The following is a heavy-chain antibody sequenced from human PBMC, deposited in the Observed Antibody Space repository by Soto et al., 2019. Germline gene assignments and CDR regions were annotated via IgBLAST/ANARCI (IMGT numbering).Heavy chain of an antibody. CDR3: STSGYGGFDY. CDR1: GFDFTTTW. J-gene: IGHJ4*02. D-gene: IGHD5-12*01. CDR2: IKSKNDGGTL. Sequence: LRLSCAASGFDFTTTWMNWVRLAPGKGLEWVARIKSKNDGGTLDYASPVKGRFTISRDDSKKTSYLQMNSLKTEDTAIYYCSTSGYGGFDYWGQGVLVTVSS. V-gene: IGHV3-15*07.